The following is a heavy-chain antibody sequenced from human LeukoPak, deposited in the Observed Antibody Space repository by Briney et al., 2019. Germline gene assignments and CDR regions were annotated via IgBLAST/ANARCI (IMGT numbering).Heavy chain of an antibody. Sequence: GGSLRLSCAASGFTFSNYWMHWVRQAPGKGLEWVAVISYDGSNKYYADSVKGRFTISRDNSKNTLYLQMNSLRAEDTAVYYCARGYCSGGSCYSSYYYYYMDVWGKGTTVTVSS. CDR2: ISYDGSNK. J-gene: IGHJ6*03. CDR3: ARGYCSGGSCYSSYYYYYMDV. CDR1: GFTFSNYW. D-gene: IGHD2-15*01. V-gene: IGHV3-30*03.